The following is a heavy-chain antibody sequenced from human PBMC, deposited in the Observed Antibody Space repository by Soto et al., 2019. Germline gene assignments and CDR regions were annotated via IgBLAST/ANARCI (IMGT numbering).Heavy chain of an antibody. CDR2: ISANIIST. J-gene: IGHJ6*02. V-gene: IGHV3-23*01. CDR1: GFNFNSHA. Sequence: EVQLLESGGGLVQPGASLRLSCAASGFNFNSHAMTWVRQAPGKGLEWVSTISANIISTYYADSVKGRFTISRDNSKNTLYLQMSSLRVEDTAVYHCARVDTPTVRVGMDVWGQGTTVTVSS. D-gene: IGHD2-15*01. CDR3: ARVDTPTVRVGMDV.